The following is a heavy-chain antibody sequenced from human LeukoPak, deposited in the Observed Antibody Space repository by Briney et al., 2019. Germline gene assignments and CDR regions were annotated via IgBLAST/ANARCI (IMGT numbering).Heavy chain of an antibody. Sequence: ASVKVSCKPSGYTFSNYGISWVRQAPGQGLEWMEWITAYNGNRLYAQRFQGRITLTTDTSTSTSYMELRSLEYDDTAIYYCARDNDKVVDHWGQGTLVTVSS. CDR3: ARDNDKVVDH. CDR2: ITAYNGNR. J-gene: IGHJ4*01. V-gene: IGHV1-18*01. CDR1: GYTFSNYG. D-gene: IGHD1-1*01.